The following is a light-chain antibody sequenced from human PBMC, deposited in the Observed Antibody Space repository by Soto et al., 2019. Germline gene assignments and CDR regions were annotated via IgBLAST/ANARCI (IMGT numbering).Light chain of an antibody. Sequence: QSVLTQPRSVSGSPGQSFTLSCTGTSSDVGGYNYVSWYQQHPGKAPKLMIYDVSKRPSGVPDRFSGSKSGNTASLTISGRQAEDEADYYCCSYAGSYTFEVFGTGTKLTVL. CDR1: SSDVGGYNY. CDR3: CSYAGSYTFEV. J-gene: IGLJ1*01. V-gene: IGLV2-11*01. CDR2: DVS.